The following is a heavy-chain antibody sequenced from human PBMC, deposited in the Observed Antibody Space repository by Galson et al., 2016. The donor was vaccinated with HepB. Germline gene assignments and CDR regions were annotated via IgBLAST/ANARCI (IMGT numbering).Heavy chain of an antibody. Sequence: SLRLSCAASGLTFSSCAMYWVRQAPGKGLEWVSAVSGSGTNTYHANSVKVRFTVSRDKSKNTLYLQMNSLRAEDTAVYYCAKGDKVTGWDNWGQGTLVAVSS. D-gene: IGHD6-19*01. CDR1: GLTFSSCA. CDR3: AKGDKVTGWDN. J-gene: IGHJ4*02. CDR2: VSGSGTNT. V-gene: IGHV3-23*01.